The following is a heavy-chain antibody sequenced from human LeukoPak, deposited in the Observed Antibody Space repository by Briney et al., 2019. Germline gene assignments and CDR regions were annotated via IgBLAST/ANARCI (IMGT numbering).Heavy chain of an antibody. Sequence: GRSLRLSCAASGFTFDDYAMHWVRQAPGKGLEWVSGISWNSGNIGYADSVKGRFTISRDNAKKSLYLLMNSLRPEDTAFYYCAKDVTSFDFWSGYNWGQGTLVTVSS. J-gene: IGHJ4*02. CDR1: GFTFDDYA. V-gene: IGHV3-9*01. CDR2: ISWNSGNI. D-gene: IGHD3-3*01. CDR3: AKDVTSFDFWSGYN.